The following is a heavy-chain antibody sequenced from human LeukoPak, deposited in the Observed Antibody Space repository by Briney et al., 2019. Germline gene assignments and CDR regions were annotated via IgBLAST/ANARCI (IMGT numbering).Heavy chain of an antibody. CDR1: GGSISSYY. CDR2: IYYSGST. J-gene: IGHJ2*01. CDR3: ARADDSSGYYPPWWYFDL. Sequence: SETLSLTCTVSGGSISSYYWSWLRQPPGKGLEWLGYIYYSGSTNYNPSLKSRVTISVDTSKNQFSLKLSSVTAADTAVYYCARADDSSGYYPPWWYFDLWGRGTLVTVSS. V-gene: IGHV4-59*01. D-gene: IGHD3-22*01.